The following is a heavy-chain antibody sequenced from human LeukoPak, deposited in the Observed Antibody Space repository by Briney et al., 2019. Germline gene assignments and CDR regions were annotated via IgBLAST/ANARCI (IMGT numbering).Heavy chain of an antibody. CDR3: ARERGIMTTEVEYDY. Sequence: GASVKASCKASGGTFSSYAISWVRQAPGQGLEWMGRIIPIFGTANYAQKFQGRVTITTDESTSTAYMELSSLRSEDTAVYYCARERGIMTTEVEYDYWGQGTLVTVSS. CDR2: IIPIFGTA. V-gene: IGHV1-69*05. D-gene: IGHD4-11*01. CDR1: GGTFSSYA. J-gene: IGHJ4*02.